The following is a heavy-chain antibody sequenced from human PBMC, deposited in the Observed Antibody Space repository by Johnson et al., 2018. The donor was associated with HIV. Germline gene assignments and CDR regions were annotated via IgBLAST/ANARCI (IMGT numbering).Heavy chain of an antibody. V-gene: IGHV3-53*01. Sequence: VQLVESGGGLIQPGGSLRLSCAASGFSVSNNYMSWVRQAPGKGLEWVSVIYSGGRTYYADSVKGRFTISRDNAKNSLYLQMNSLRAEDTAVYYCARGGSYLTLDDAFDIWGQGTMVTVSS. CDR1: GFSVSNNY. D-gene: IGHD1-26*01. CDR2: IYSGGRT. J-gene: IGHJ3*02. CDR3: ARGGSYLTLDDAFDI.